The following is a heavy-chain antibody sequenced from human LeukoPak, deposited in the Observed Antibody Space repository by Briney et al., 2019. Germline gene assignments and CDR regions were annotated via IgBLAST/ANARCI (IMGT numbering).Heavy chain of an antibody. J-gene: IGHJ4*02. Sequence: QPGGALRLSCAASGFTFSTYGMHWGRQAPGKGLEWVANINQGGSDKYYVDSVKGRFTISTDNANNLLYLQMNSLRGEDTAVYYCTRDRSRAEDDWGQGTLVTVSS. V-gene: IGHV3-7*01. CDR1: GFTFSTYG. CDR3: TRDRSRAEDD. CDR2: INQGGSDK. D-gene: IGHD1-14*01.